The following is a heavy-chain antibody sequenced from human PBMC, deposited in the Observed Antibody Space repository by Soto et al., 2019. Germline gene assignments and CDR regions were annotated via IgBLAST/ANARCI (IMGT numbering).Heavy chain of an antibody. CDR2: IYYSGST. D-gene: IGHD3-10*01. J-gene: IGHJ4*02. CDR3: ASKTMVRGVIINRDY. CDR1: GGSISSSSYY. V-gene: IGHV4-39*01. Sequence: QLQLQESGPGLVKPSETLSLTCTVSGGSISSSSYYWGWIRQPPGKGLEWIGSIYYSGSTYYNPSLKSRVTISVDTSKNQFSLKLSSVTAADTAVYYCASKTMVRGVIINRDYWGQGTLVTVSP.